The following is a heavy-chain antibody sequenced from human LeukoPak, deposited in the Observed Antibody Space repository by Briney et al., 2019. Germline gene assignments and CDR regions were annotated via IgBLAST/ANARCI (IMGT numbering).Heavy chain of an antibody. CDR3: ARMSEILTGHNPQWFDP. D-gene: IGHD3-9*01. CDR1: GYAFTGYY. Sequence: GASVKVSCKASGYAFTGYYMHWVRQAPGQGLEWMGWINPNSGGTSYAQKFQGRVTMTRDTSVSTAYMELSRLRSDDTAVYYCARMSEILTGHNPQWFDPWGQGTLVTVSS. CDR2: INPNSGGT. J-gene: IGHJ5*02. V-gene: IGHV1-2*02.